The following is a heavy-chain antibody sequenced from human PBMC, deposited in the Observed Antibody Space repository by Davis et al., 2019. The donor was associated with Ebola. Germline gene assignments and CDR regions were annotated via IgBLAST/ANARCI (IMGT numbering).Heavy chain of an antibody. D-gene: IGHD4-17*01. V-gene: IGHV4-59*01. J-gene: IGHJ5*02. CDR2: IYYSGST. Sequence: MPSETLSLTCTLSGGSIISSNFWSWIRQPPGRGPEWIGYIYYSGSTNYNPSLKSRVTMSVDRSKNQFSLKLRSVTAADTAVYYCARDSDYGDRFDPWGQGTLVTVSS. CDR3: ARDSDYGDRFDP. CDR1: GGSIISSNF.